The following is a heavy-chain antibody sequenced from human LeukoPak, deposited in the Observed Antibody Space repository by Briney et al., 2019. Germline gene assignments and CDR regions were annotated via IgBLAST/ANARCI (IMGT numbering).Heavy chain of an antibody. CDR1: GDSISGSSYY. Sequence: SETLSLTCTVSGDSISGSSYYWGWIRQPPGKGLEWIGSIYHSGSTYYNPSLKSRVTISVDTSKNQSSLKLSSVTAADTAVYYCARDFTGGYYDFWSGYPTSGAFDIWGQGTMVTVSS. V-gene: IGHV4-38-2*02. J-gene: IGHJ3*02. CDR2: IYHSGST. CDR3: ARDFTGGYYDFWSGYPTSGAFDI. D-gene: IGHD3-3*01.